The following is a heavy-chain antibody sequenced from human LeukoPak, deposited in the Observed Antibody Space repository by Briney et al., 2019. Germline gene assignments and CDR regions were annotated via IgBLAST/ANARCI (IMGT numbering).Heavy chain of an antibody. D-gene: IGHD4-17*01. CDR1: GASISSYF. CDR3: ARTVRGDYVDF. J-gene: IGHJ4*02. CDR2: IYYGGNT. V-gene: IGHV4-59*01. Sequence: SETLSLTCTVSGASISSYFWSSIRQPPGRGLEWIAFIYYGGNTRYNPSLKSRVTISEDTSNSQFSLRLNSVTAADTAVYYCARTVRGDYVDFWGQGTLVTVSS.